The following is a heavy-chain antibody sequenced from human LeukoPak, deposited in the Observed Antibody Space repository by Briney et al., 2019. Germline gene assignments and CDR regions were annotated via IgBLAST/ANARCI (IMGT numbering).Heavy chain of an antibody. Sequence: GGSLRLSCAASGFTFSNYNMNWVRQAPGKGLERVSYISSSSTIYYADSVKGRFTISRDDAKNSLYLQMNSLRAEDTAVYYCAIAERLDTMVRGVYYYFYYMDVWGKGTTVTVSS. CDR2: ISSSSTI. CDR1: GFTFSNYN. D-gene: IGHD3-10*01. J-gene: IGHJ6*03. V-gene: IGHV3-48*01. CDR3: AIAERLDTMVRGVYYYFYYMDV.